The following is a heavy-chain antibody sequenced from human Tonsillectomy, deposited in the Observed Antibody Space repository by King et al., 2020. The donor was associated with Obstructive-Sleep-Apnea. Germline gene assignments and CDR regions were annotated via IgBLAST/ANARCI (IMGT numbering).Heavy chain of an antibody. V-gene: IGHV3-21*01. Sequence: VQLVESGGGLVKPGGSLRLSCAASGFTFSSYSMNWVRQAPGKGLEWVSSISSSISYIYYADSVKGRFTISRDNAKNSLYLQMNSLRAEETALYYCARGRGGYTSSSDVWGQGTLVTVSS. CDR2: ISSSISYI. CDR1: GFTFSSYS. D-gene: IGHD6-6*01. CDR3: ARGRGGYTSSSDV. J-gene: IGHJ4*02.